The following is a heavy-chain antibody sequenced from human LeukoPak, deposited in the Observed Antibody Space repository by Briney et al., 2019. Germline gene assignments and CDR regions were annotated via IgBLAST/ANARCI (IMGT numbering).Heavy chain of an antibody. D-gene: IGHD6-19*01. Sequence: GGSLRLSCTASGFTFGDYAMGWVRQAPGKGLEWVGFIRSKAYGGTTEYAASVKGRFTISRDDSKDIAYLEMNSLKIEDTAAYYCTRDLTMGCNSGWLIDYWGQGTLVTVSS. V-gene: IGHV3-49*04. CDR1: GFTFGDYA. J-gene: IGHJ4*02. CDR3: TRDLTMGCNSGWLIDY. CDR2: IRSKAYGGTT.